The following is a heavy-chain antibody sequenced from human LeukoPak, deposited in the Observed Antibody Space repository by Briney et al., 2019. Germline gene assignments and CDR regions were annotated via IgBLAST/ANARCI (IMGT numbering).Heavy chain of an antibody. Sequence: QPGGSLRLSCAASGFTVSSTYMSWVRQSPGKGLEWVSVVYKDGKMFYIDSVKGRFAISRDTSKNTVYLQMNSLRAEDTAVYYCAREIRRQWLKRLWGAFDYWGQGTLVTVSS. D-gene: IGHD6-19*01. CDR1: GFTVSSTY. J-gene: IGHJ4*02. V-gene: IGHV3-53*01. CDR2: VYKDGKM. CDR3: AREIRRQWLKRLWGAFDY.